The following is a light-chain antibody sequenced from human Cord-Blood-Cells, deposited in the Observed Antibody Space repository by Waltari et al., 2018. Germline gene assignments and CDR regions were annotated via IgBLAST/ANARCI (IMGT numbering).Light chain of an antibody. CDR1: ISDVGGYNY. V-gene: IGLV2-14*01. CDR3: SSYTSSSTFVV. J-gene: IGLJ2*01. CDR2: DVS. Sequence: QSARTHPASVSGSPGQSITISCTGTISDVGGYNYVSWYQQHPGKAPKLMIYDVSKRPSGVSNRFSGSKSGNTASLTISGLQAEDEADYYCSSYTSSSTFVVFGGGTKLTVL.